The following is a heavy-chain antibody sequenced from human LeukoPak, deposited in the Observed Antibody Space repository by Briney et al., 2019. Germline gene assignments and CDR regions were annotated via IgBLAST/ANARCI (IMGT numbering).Heavy chain of an antibody. CDR2: IKQDGSEE. D-gene: IGHD3-10*01. J-gene: IGHJ6*02. Sequence: GSLRLSCVVSGFTFSLYWMNWVRQAPGKGLEWVANIKQDGSEEYYVDSVKGRFTISRDNSKNTLYLQMNSLRAEDTAVYYCARDELFTYYYYGMDVWGQGTTVTVSS. V-gene: IGHV3-7*01. CDR3: ARDELFTYYYYGMDV. CDR1: GFTFSLYW.